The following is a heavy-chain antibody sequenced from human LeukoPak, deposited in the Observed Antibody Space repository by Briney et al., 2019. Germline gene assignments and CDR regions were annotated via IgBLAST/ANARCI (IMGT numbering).Heavy chain of an antibody. V-gene: IGHV3-23*01. D-gene: IGHD3-10*01. CDR1: GFTFSTYA. Sequence: GGSLRLSCAASGFTFSTYAMTWVRQAPGKGLEWVSSINGISDTTYYADSVKGRFTISRDNSKNTLYLQMNSLRAEDTAVYYCAREGVVRGVISAFDIWGQGTMVTVSS. CDR2: INGISDTT. J-gene: IGHJ3*02. CDR3: AREGVVRGVISAFDI.